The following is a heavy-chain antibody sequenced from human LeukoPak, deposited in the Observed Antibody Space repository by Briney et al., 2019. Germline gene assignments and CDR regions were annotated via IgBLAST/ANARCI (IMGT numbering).Heavy chain of an antibody. D-gene: IGHD1-1*01. CDR3: ATINFRPY. V-gene: IGHV3-11*01. Sequence: GGSLTLSCEASGFSFSDYYMSWIRQPPGKGLEWVAYIRSGATTIYYADSVKGRFTISRDDAKNSLFLQMNSLRAEDTAIYYCATINFRPYWGQGTLVTVSS. CDR1: GFSFSDYY. J-gene: IGHJ4*02. CDR2: IRSGATTI.